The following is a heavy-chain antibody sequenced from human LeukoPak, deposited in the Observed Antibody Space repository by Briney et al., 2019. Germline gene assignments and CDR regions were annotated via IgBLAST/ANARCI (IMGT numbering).Heavy chain of an antibody. J-gene: IGHJ4*02. CDR2: ISYDGSNK. Sequence: GGSLRLSCAASGFTFSSYGMHWVRQAPGKGLEWVAVISYDGSNKYYADSVKGRFTISRDNSKNTLYLQMNSLRAEDTAVYYCGKKGGSYDYWGQGTLVTVSS. D-gene: IGHD1-26*01. CDR1: GFTFSSYG. V-gene: IGHV3-30*18. CDR3: GKKGGSYDY.